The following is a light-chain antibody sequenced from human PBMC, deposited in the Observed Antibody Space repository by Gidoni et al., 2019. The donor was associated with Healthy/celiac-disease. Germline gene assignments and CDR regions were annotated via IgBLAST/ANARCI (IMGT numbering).Light chain of an antibody. CDR2: AAS. CDR1: QSISSS. V-gene: IGKV1-39*01. Sequence: DIQMTQSPSSLSASVGDRVTITCRASQSISSSLNWYQQKPGKAPKLLIYAASSLQSGVPSSFSGSGSGTDFTLTISSLQPEDFATYYCQQSYSTPRSFGQGTKLEIK. CDR3: QQSYSTPRS. J-gene: IGKJ2*03.